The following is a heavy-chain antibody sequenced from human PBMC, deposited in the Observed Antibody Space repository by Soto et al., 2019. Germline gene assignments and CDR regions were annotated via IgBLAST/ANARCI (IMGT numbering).Heavy chain of an antibody. CDR1: GFTFSNYG. Sequence: QVQLVESGGGVVQPGRSLRLSCATSGFTFSNYGMYWVRQVPGKGLEWVASIWYDGSFKNYAASVQGRFTISRDNSENTVSLQMNSLRVEDTAMYFCAKDSNVAVAGADSWGQGTLVTVSS. D-gene: IGHD6-19*01. V-gene: IGHV3-33*06. CDR2: IWYDGSFK. J-gene: IGHJ4*02. CDR3: AKDSNVAVAGADS.